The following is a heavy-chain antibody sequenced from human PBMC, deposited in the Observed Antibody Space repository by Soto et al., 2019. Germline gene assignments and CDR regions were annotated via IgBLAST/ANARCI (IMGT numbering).Heavy chain of an antibody. CDR2: ISYDGSNK. CDR3: AKDPFSGSYYFDY. J-gene: IGHJ4*02. CDR1: EFTSGGYG. Sequence: GGSLRLPVAASEFTSGGYGRNWVRKAPGKGLEWVAVISYDGSNKYYADSVKGRFTISRDNSKNTLYLQMNSLRAEDTAVYYCAKDPFSGSYYFDYWGQGTLVTVSS. D-gene: IGHD1-26*01. V-gene: IGHV3-30*18.